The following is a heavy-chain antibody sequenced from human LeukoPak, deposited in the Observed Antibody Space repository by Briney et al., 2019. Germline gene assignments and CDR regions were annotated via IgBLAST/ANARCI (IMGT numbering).Heavy chain of an antibody. V-gene: IGHV3-23*01. J-gene: IGHJ4*02. Sequence: PGGSLRLSCLTSGFTLSTNAMSWVRQAPGKGLEWISGISGSGASTYYADSVKGRFTISRDNSMNTLYLQMNSLRPEDTALYYCAKSLSGQWLVPADYWGQGTLVTVSS. CDR3: AKSLSGQWLVPADY. CDR2: ISGSGAST. D-gene: IGHD6-19*01. CDR1: GFTLSTNA.